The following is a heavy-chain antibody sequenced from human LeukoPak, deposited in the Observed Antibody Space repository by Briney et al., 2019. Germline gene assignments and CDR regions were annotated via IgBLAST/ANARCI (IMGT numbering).Heavy chain of an antibody. CDR3: AINWNNDY. J-gene: IGHJ4*02. Sequence: GGSLRLSCAASGFTFSSYAMSWVRQAPGKGLEWVSAISSSGGSTYYVDSVKGRFTVSRDNSRNMLYLQMNSLRAEDTAVYYCAINWNNDYWGQGTLVTVSS. V-gene: IGHV3-23*01. CDR1: GFTFSSYA. D-gene: IGHD1/OR15-1a*01. CDR2: ISSSGGST.